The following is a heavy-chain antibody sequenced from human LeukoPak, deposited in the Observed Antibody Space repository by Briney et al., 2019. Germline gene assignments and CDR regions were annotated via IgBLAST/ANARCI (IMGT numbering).Heavy chain of an antibody. CDR1: GGSISSYY. CDR2: IYYSGST. CDR3: ATDGRDGYNFAFDI. D-gene: IGHD5-24*01. J-gene: IGHJ3*02. Sequence: SETLSLTCTVSGGSISSYYWSWIRQPPGKGLEWIGYIYYSGSTNYNPSLKSRVTISVDTSKNQFSLNLSSVTAADTAVYYCATDGRDGYNFAFDIWGQGTMVTVSS. V-gene: IGHV4-59*08.